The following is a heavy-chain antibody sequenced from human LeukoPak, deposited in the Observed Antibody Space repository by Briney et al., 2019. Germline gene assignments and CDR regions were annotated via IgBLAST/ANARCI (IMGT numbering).Heavy chain of an antibody. CDR2: IYSDSST. J-gene: IGHJ4*02. CDR3: AKDGYSSGVDY. CDR1: GFTVSSNY. Sequence: PGGSLRLSCAASGFTVSSNYMSWVRQAPGKGLEWVSVIYSDSSTYYADSVKGRFTISRDNSKNTLYLQMNSLRAEDTAVYYCAKDGYSSGVDYWGQGTLVTVSS. D-gene: IGHD6-19*01. V-gene: IGHV3-53*01.